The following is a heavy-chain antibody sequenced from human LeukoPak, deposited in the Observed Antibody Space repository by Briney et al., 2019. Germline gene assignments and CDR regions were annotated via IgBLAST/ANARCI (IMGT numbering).Heavy chain of an antibody. CDR3: ARGAYGDK. Sequence: ASVKVSCKASGYTFTSYGISWVRQAPGQGLEWMGWISTQSGNTNYAQKVQGRLTLTTDRSTNTAYMELRSLRSDDTAVHYCARGAYGDKWGQGTMVTVSS. D-gene: IGHD4-17*01. V-gene: IGHV1-18*01. CDR1: GYTFTSYG. J-gene: IGHJ4*02. CDR2: ISTQSGNT.